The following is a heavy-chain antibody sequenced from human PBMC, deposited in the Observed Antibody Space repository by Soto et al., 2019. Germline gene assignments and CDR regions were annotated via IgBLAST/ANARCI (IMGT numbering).Heavy chain of an antibody. CDR2: ISSNTKMI. Sequence: GGSLRLSCVASGLTLSDYYMTWIRQAPGRGLEWVAYISSNTKMIFYPDSVKGRFTISRDNAKNALFLEMSGLRVEDAATYYCAGSGPIPAYDSSGYRKYGFSVWGQGTKATVSS. CDR1: GLTLSDYY. D-gene: IGHD3-22*01. CDR3: AGSGPIPAYDSSGYRKYGFSV. J-gene: IGHJ3*01. V-gene: IGHV3-11*01.